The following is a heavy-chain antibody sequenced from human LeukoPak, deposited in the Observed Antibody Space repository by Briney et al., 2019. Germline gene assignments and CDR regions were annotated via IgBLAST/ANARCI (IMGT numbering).Heavy chain of an antibody. CDR1: GFTFSNYG. D-gene: IGHD3-10*02. J-gene: IGHJ4*02. CDR2: ISGSGAST. CDR3: ATEPGPHDVRAHDY. Sequence: GGSLRLSCAASGFTFSNYGMSWVRQAPGKGLEWVSGISGSGASTYYADSVKGRFTISRDNARNSLFLQMTSLRAEDTAIYYCATEPGPHDVRAHDYWGQGTLVTVSS. V-gene: IGHV3-23*01.